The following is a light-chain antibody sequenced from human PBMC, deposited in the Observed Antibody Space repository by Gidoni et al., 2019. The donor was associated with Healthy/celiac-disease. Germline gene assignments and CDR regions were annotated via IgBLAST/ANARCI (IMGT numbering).Light chain of an antibody. CDR2: TAS. J-gene: IGKJ1*01. CDR3: QQYNRRWT. V-gene: IGKV1-5*03. CDR1: QSISSW. Sequence: DIPLTQSPSTLSASVGDRVTITCLASQSISSWLAWYQQKPGKAPKLLIYTASSLESGVPSRVSGSGSGTEFTLTISSLQPDDFATYYCQQYNRRWTVGQGTKVE.